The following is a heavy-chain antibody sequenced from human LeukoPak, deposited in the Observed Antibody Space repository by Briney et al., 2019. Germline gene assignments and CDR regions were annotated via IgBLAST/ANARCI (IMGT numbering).Heavy chain of an antibody. CDR3: ARGGGAGLFYYFDF. J-gene: IGHJ4*02. Sequence: GGSLRLSCAASGLTFSTYAMSWVRQAPGKGLEWLSALSGRGRDTYYADSVKGRFTISRDNSKNTLYLQMNSLRAEDTAVYYCARGGGAGLFYYFDFWGQGTLVTVSS. V-gene: IGHV3-23*01. CDR2: LSGRGRDT. CDR1: GLTFSTYA. D-gene: IGHD2-21*01.